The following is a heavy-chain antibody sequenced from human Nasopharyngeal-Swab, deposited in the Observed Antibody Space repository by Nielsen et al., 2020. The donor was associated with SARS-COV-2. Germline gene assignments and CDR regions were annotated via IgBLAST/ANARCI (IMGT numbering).Heavy chain of an antibody. D-gene: IGHD4-23*01. Sequence: IRQPPGKGLEWIGEINHSGSTNYNPSLKSRVTISVDTSKNQFSLKLSSVTAADTAVYYCARGDAYGGNLYYGMDVWGQGTTVTVSS. J-gene: IGHJ6*02. CDR3: ARGDAYGGNLYYGMDV. V-gene: IGHV4-34*01. CDR2: INHSGST.